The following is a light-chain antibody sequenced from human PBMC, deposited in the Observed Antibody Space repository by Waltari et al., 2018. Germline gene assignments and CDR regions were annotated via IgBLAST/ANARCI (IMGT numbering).Light chain of an antibody. CDR1: SGSIANNY. V-gene: IGLV6-57*03. CDR3: QSYDSSSRVV. J-gene: IGLJ2*01. Sequence: NFMLTQPHSVSESPGKTVTISCTRSSGSIANNYVQWYQQRPGSAPTTVIFEDNQRPPGVPVRFSGSIDSSSNSASLTISALKTEDEANYYRQSYDSSSRVVFGGGTKLTVL. CDR2: EDN.